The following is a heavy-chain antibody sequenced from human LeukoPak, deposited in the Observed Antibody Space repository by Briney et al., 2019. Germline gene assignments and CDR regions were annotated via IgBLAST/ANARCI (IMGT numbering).Heavy chain of an antibody. CDR2: IYTSGST. V-gene: IGHV4-4*07. J-gene: IGHJ5*02. D-gene: IGHD6-13*01. CDR1: GGSISSYY. CDR3: ARGWTVSSSWYNWFDP. Sequence: SETLYLTCTVSGGSISSYYWSWIRQPAGKGLEWIGRIYTSGSTNYNPSLKSRVTMSVDTSKSQFSLKLSSVTAADTAVYYCARGWTVSSSWYNWFDPWGQGTLVTVSS.